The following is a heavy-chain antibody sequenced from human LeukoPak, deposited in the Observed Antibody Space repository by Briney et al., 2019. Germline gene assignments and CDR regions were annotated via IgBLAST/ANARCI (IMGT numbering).Heavy chain of an antibody. CDR2: IRLSDGYT. CDR1: GFTFDNYA. D-gene: IGHD1-26*01. CDR3: ARVAGSYFIRPFDF. V-gene: IGHV3-23*01. Sequence: GGSLRLSCAASGFTFDNYAMTWVRQAPGKGLEWVSAIRLSDGYTYYADSVQGRFIISRDTSKNTVSLQMNSLTGDDTALYYCARVAGSYFIRPFDFWGQGTVVIVSS. J-gene: IGHJ4*02.